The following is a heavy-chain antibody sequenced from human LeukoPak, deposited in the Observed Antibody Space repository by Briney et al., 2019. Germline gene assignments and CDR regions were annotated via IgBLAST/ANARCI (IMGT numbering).Heavy chain of an antibody. CDR3: ASGSGYDWDAFDI. CDR1: GYTFTSYA. Sequence: ASVKVSCKASGYTFTSYAMHWVRQAPGQRLEWMGWINAGNGNTKYSQKFQGRVTITRDTSASTAYVELSSLRSEDTAVYYCASGSGYDWDAFDIWGQGTMVTVSS. V-gene: IGHV1-3*01. D-gene: IGHD5-12*01. CDR2: INAGNGNT. J-gene: IGHJ3*02.